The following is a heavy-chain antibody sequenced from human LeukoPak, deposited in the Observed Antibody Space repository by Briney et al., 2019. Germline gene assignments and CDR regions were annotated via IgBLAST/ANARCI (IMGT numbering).Heavy chain of an antibody. CDR3: GRVQMTTVEYYYYGMDV. V-gene: IGHV1-18*01. CDR1: GYTFTSYG. Sequence: GASVKVSCKASGYTFTSYGISWVRQAPGQGLEWMGWISAYNGNTNYAQKLQGRVTMTTDTSTSTAYMELRSLRSDDTAVYYCGRVQMTTVEYYYYGMDVWGQGTTVTVSS. J-gene: IGHJ6*02. D-gene: IGHD4-11*01. CDR2: ISAYNGNT.